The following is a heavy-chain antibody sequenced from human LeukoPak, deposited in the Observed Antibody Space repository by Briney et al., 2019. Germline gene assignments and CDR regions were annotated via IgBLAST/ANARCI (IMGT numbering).Heavy chain of an antibody. J-gene: IGHJ6*02. Sequence: ASVKVSCKASGYTFTRYYMHWVRQAPGQGLEWMGIINPSGGSTSYAQKFQGRVTMTRDTSTSTVYMGLSSLRSEDTAVYYCARDGPYSYGRPIHYYYYGMDVWGQGTTVTASS. CDR1: GYTFTRYY. D-gene: IGHD5-18*01. CDR2: INPSGGST. CDR3: ARDGPYSYGRPIHYYYYGMDV. V-gene: IGHV1-46*01.